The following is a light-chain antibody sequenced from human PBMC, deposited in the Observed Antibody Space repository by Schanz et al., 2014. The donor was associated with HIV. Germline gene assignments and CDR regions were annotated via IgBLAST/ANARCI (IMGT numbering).Light chain of an antibody. CDR3: NSYSHSNTYV. Sequence: QSALTQPASVSGSPGQSITISCTGTSSDVGADNSVSWYQQLPGRAPRLLVYDVTYRPSGVSNRFSGSKSDNTASLTISGLQPEDEADYYCNSYSHSNTYVFGSGTKLTVL. J-gene: IGLJ1*01. CDR2: DVT. CDR1: SSDVGADNS. V-gene: IGLV2-14*03.